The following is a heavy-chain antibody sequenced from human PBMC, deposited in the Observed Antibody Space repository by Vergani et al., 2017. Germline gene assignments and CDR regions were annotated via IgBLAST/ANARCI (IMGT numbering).Heavy chain of an antibody. Sequence: EVQLVESGGGLVQPGGSLRLSCAASGSTFSSYWMSWVRQAPGKGLEWVANIKQDGSENYYVDSVKGRFTISRDNAKNSLYLQINSLRAEDTAVYYCARDLRGSYYYYYMDVWGKGTTVTVSS. V-gene: IGHV3-7*01. CDR2: IKQDGSEN. J-gene: IGHJ6*03. CDR1: GSTFSSYW. D-gene: IGHD3-16*01. CDR3: ARDLRGSYYYYYMDV.